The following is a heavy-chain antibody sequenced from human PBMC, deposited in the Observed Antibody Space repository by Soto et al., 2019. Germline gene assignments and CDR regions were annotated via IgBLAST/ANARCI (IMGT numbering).Heavy chain of an antibody. Sequence: QVQLVQCGAEVKKPGASVKVSCKASGYTFTSYGISWVRQAPGQGLEWMGWIRAYNGNTNYAQKLQGRVTMTTDTSTSTAYMELRSLRSDDTAVYYCASRDPRRFEGFMDVWGQGTTVTVSS. CDR3: ASRDPRRFEGFMDV. D-gene: IGHD3-10*01. CDR1: GYTFTSYG. J-gene: IGHJ6*02. V-gene: IGHV1-18*01. CDR2: IRAYNGNT.